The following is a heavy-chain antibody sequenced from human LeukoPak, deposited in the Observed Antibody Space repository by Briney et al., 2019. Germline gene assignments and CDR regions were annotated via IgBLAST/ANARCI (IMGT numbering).Heavy chain of an antibody. Sequence: SETLSLTCTVSGGSISSYYWSWIRQPPGKGLEWIGYIYYSGSTNYNPSLKSRVIISVDTPKNQFSLKLSSVTAADTAVYYCARGHGGNSDDYWGQGTLVTVSS. CDR1: GGSISSYY. CDR3: ARGHGGNSDDY. D-gene: IGHD4-23*01. J-gene: IGHJ4*02. V-gene: IGHV4-59*01. CDR2: IYYSGST.